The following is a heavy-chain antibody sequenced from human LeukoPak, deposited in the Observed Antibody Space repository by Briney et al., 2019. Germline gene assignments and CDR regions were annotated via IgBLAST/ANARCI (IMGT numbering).Heavy chain of an antibody. Sequence: ASVKVSCKASGYTFTSYGISWVRQAPGQGLEWMGWISAYNGNTNYAQKLQGRVTMTTDTSTSTAYMELRSLRSDDTAVYYCARGYCSSTNCYTATAWFDHWGQGTLVTVSS. D-gene: IGHD2-2*02. CDR1: GYTFTSYG. V-gene: IGHV1-18*01. CDR3: ARGYCSSTNCYTATAWFDH. J-gene: IGHJ5*02. CDR2: ISAYNGNT.